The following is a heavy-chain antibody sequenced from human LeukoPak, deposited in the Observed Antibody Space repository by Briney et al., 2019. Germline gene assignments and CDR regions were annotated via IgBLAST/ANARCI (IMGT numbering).Heavy chain of an antibody. V-gene: IGHV1-2*02. J-gene: IGHJ6*03. CDR1: GYTFTGNY. CDR3: AGGFDSSGYYYQPYYYYYMDV. D-gene: IGHD3-22*01. CDR2: INPNSGGT. Sequence: GASVKVSCKASGYTFTGNYMHWVRQAPGQGLEWMGWINPNSGGTNYAQKFQGRVTMTRDTSISTAYMELSRLRSDDTAVYYCAGGFDSSGYYYQPYYYYYMDVWGKGTTVTVSS.